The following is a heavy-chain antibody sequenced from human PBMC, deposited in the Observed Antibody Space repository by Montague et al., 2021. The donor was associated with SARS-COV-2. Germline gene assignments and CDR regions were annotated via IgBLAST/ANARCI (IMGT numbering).Heavy chain of an antibody. D-gene: IGHD4-17*01. V-gene: IGHV4-61*02. CDR1: GGSIRGGCYY. Sequence: TLSLTCTVSGGSIRGGCYYWSWIWPPDGKGLEWIGRLYSSGSTNSNPSIKSRVTMSVDTSKNQFSLTVSTVTAADTAVYYCARDYGDYSYYYGLDVWGQGTTVTVSS. CDR2: LYSSGST. CDR3: ARDYGDYSYYYGLDV. J-gene: IGHJ6*02.